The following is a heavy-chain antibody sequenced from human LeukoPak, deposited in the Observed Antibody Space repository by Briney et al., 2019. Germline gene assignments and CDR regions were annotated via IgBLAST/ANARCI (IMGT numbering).Heavy chain of an antibody. V-gene: IGHV4-59*12. J-gene: IGHJ3*02. CDR2: VYRSGQS. CDR1: SDSTAGYY. Sequence: SQTLSLTCSVSSDSTAGYYWGWIRQSPGRAPEWLAYVYRSGQSDYNSSLRGRVTVSLDRSKTQVSLSLRSLTAADTAVYYCASGKYFYDDSASINRASRTAFHIWAQGTMVVVSS. D-gene: IGHD3-3*01. CDR3: ASGKYFYDDSASINRASRTAFHI.